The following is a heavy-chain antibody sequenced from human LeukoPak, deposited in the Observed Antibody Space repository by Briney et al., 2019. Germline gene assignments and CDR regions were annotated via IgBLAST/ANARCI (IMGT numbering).Heavy chain of an antibody. D-gene: IGHD3-9*01. CDR2: IYPGDSDT. CDR1: GYSFTSYW. J-gene: IGHJ4*02. CDR3: ARHFPYYDILTGYLPPYYFDY. Sequence: GESLKISCKGSGYSFTSYWIGWVRQMPGKGLEWMGIIYPGDSDTRYSPSFQGQVTISADKSISTAYPQWSSLKASDTAMYYCARHFPYYDILTGYLPPYYFDYWGQGTLVTVSS. V-gene: IGHV5-51*01.